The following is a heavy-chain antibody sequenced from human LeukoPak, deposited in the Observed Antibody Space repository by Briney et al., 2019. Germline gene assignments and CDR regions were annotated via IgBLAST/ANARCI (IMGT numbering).Heavy chain of an antibody. CDR1: GGSISSYY. CDR3: ARLSLTYYYDTSGYSFDY. V-gene: IGHV4-59*08. Sequence: PSETLSLTCTVSGGSISSYYWSWIRQPQEKGMEWIGYIYNSGSTNYNPSLKSRVTISIDTSKKQFSLKLSPVTAADAAVYYCARLSLTYYYDTSGYSFDYWGQGTLVSVSS. J-gene: IGHJ4*02. CDR2: IYNSGST. D-gene: IGHD3-22*01.